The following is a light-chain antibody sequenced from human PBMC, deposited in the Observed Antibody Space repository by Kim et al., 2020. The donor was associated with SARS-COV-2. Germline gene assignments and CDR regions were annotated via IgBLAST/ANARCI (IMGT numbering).Light chain of an antibody. CDR3: QQYNNWPYT. J-gene: IGKJ2*01. Sequence: EIVMTQSPATLSVSPGERATLSCRASQSVSSNLACYQQKPGQAPRLLIYGASTRATGIPSRFSGSGSGTEFTLTISSLQSEDFAVYSCQQYNNWPYTFGQGTKLEI. V-gene: IGKV3-15*01. CDR2: GAS. CDR1: QSVSSN.